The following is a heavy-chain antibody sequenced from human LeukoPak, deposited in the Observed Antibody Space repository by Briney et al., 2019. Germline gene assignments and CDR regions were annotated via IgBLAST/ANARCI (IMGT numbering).Heavy chain of an antibody. CDR1: GFTFSSYS. Sequence: GGSLRLSCAASGFTFSSYSMNWVRQAPGKGLEWVSSISSSSSCIYYADSVKGRFTISRDNAKNSLYLQMNSLRAEDTAVYYCARDKADTAMVPFDYWGQGTLVTVSS. CDR2: ISSSSSCI. CDR3: ARDKADTAMVPFDY. V-gene: IGHV3-21*01. J-gene: IGHJ4*02. D-gene: IGHD5-18*01.